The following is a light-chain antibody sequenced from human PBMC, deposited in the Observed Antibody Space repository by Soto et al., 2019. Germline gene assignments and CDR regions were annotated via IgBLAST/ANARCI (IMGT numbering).Light chain of an antibody. Sequence: EIVLTQFPATLSLSPGARATLSCRASQSVPSYLAWYQQKPGQAPRLLVYDISNRATGIPARFTGSGSGTDFTLTISSLEPEDSAVYYWQQRNAWPRNTFGQGTKLEI. CDR3: QQRNAWPRNT. V-gene: IGKV3-11*01. CDR1: QSVPSY. J-gene: IGKJ2*01. CDR2: DIS.